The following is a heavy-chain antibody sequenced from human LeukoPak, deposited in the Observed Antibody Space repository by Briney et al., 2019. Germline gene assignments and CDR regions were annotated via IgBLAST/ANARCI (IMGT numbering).Heavy chain of an antibody. CDR3: ARDYRSSSGRSIDY. V-gene: IGHV3-7*01. CDR2: LKQDGSER. CDR1: GFTFITYW. J-gene: IGHJ4*02. Sequence: PGGSLRLSCAASGFTFITYWMTWVRQAPGKGLEWVANLKQDGSERYYVDSVKGRFTISRDNAKNSLYLQMNSLRAEDTAVYYCARDYRSSSGRSIDYWGQGTLVTVSS. D-gene: IGHD6-6*01.